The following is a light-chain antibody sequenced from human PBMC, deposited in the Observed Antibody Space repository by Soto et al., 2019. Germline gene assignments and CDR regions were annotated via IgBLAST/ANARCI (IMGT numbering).Light chain of an antibody. V-gene: IGLV4-60*02. CDR1: SGHSSYI. CDR2: LEGSGSY. Sequence: QSVLTQSSSASASLGSSVKLTCTLSSGHSSYIIAWHQQQPGKAPRYLMKLEGSGSYNKGSGVPDRFSGSSSGADRYLTISNLQFEDEADYYCETWDSDTVFGGGTKVTVL. J-gene: IGLJ2*01. CDR3: ETWDSDTV.